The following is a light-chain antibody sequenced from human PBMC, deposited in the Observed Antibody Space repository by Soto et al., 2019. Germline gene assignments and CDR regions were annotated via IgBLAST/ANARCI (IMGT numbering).Light chain of an antibody. Sequence: EIVLTQSPATLSLSPGERATLSCRASQSVSSYLAWYQQKPSQAPRLLISDASNRATGIPARFSGSGSGTDFTLTICSLEPEDFAVYYCQQRSNWPLTFGGGTKVDIK. V-gene: IGKV3-11*01. CDR3: QQRSNWPLT. J-gene: IGKJ4*01. CDR1: QSVSSY. CDR2: DAS.